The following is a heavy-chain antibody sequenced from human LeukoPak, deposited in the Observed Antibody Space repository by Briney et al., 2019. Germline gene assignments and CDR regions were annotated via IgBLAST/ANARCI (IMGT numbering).Heavy chain of an antibody. D-gene: IGHD3-10*01. CDR3: ARYYSDAFDV. J-gene: IGHJ3*01. Sequence: GGSLRLSCASSGFTFSDYYMTWIRQAPGKGLEWLSYISSTTGRIIYYADSVKGRFTISRGNTKNSLFLQMVSLRVEDTAVYYCARYYSDAFDVWGQGTVVTVSS. CDR2: ISSTTGRII. CDR1: GFTFSDYY. V-gene: IGHV3-11*04.